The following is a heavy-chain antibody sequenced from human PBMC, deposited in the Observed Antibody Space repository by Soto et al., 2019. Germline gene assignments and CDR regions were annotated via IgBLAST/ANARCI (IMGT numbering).Heavy chain of an antibody. Sequence: QVQLVQSGAEVKKPGSSVKVSCKASGGTFSSYAISWVRQAPGQGLEWMGGIIPIFGTANYAQKFQGRVTITADETTSTAYMELSSLRSEDTAVYYCARGPRGYSYGYQLGDYWGQGTLVTVSS. J-gene: IGHJ4*02. CDR3: ARGPRGYSYGYQLGDY. V-gene: IGHV1-69*01. D-gene: IGHD5-18*01. CDR1: GGTFSSYA. CDR2: IIPIFGTA.